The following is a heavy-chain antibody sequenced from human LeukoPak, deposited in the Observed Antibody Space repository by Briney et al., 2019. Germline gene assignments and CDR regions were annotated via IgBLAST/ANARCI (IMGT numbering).Heavy chain of an antibody. J-gene: IGHJ4*02. CDR1: GFTFSFYW. D-gene: IGHD1-14*01. Sequence: GGSLRLSCAASGFTFSFYWMSWVRQAPGKGLEWVANIKQDGSEIYYVDSVKGRFTISRDNAKNSLYLQMNSLRAEDTAVYYCTRGGRTVFDYWGQGTLVTVSS. CDR2: IKQDGSEI. V-gene: IGHV3-7*05. CDR3: TRGGRTVFDY.